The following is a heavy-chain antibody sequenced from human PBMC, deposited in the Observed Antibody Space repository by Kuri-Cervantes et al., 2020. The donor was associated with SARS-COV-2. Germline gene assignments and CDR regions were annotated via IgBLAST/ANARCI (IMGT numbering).Heavy chain of an antibody. J-gene: IGHJ4*02. CDR1: GFTFTSHA. CDR2: IRYDRSNK. V-gene: IGHV3-30*02. D-gene: IGHD3-3*01. CDR3: VTWYDFWSGYSRGRFDY. Sequence: GGSLRLSCAVSGFTFTSHAMHWVRQAPGKGLEWVAFIRYDRSNKYYADSVKGRFTISRDNSKNTLYLQMNSLRAEDTAVYYCVTWYDFWSGYSRGRFDYWGQGTLVTVSS.